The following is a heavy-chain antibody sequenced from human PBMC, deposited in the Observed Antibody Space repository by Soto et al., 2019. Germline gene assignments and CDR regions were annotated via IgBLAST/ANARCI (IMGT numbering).Heavy chain of an antibody. D-gene: IGHD3-3*01. CDR2: INPSGGST. CDR1: GYTFTSYY. Sequence: QVQLVQSGAEVKKPGASVKVSCKASGYTFTSYYMHWVRQAPGQGLEWMGIINPSGGSTSYAQKFQRRGTMTRDTTTSTFYMELRSLRSEDTAVYYCARALAYDFWSGYSPTFHYWGQGTLVTVSS. CDR3: ARALAYDFWSGYSPTFHY. J-gene: IGHJ4*02. V-gene: IGHV1-46*01.